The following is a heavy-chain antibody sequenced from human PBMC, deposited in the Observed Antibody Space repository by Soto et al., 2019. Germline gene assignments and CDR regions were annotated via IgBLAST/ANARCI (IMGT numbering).Heavy chain of an antibody. CDR1: GASISNSNYY. J-gene: IGHJ4*02. CDR3: ARLPLFKQLVYFDY. CDR2: IDYSGPT. V-gene: IGHV4-39*01. Sequence: PSETLSLTCSVFGASISNSNYYWGWIRQPPGKGLEWIGSIDYSGPTFYSPSLKSRVTISVDTSESQFSLKLTSVTAADTAVYYCARLPLFKQLVYFDYWGQGTLVTVSS. D-gene: IGHD6-6*01.